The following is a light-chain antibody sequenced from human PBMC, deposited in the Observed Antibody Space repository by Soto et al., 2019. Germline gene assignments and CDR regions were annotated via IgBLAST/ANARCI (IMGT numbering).Light chain of an antibody. CDR1: SSDVGNYNF. V-gene: IGLV2-23*02. CDR2: EVN. Sequence: QSALTQPASVSGSPGQSITISCTGTSSDVGNYNFVSWYQQHPGKAPKLMISEVNKWPSGLSYRFSGSKSGNTASLTISGLQAEDEADYYCCSYAGGTTWVFGGGTKVTVL. CDR3: CSYAGGTTWV. J-gene: IGLJ3*02.